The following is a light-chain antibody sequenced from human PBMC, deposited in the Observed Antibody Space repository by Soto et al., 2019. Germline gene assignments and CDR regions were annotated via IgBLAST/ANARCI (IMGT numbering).Light chain of an antibody. J-gene: IGKJ1*01. CDR2: AAS. Sequence: DLQLLQSHSFMSASVGASVPITGRASQGISSYLAWYQKKPGKAPKLLMYAASTLQSGVPSRFSGSGSGTEFTLTISSLQPEEFATYDCQQLKSYPQTFGQGTKVAIK. CDR3: QQLKSYPQT. V-gene: IGKV1-9*01. CDR1: QGISSY.